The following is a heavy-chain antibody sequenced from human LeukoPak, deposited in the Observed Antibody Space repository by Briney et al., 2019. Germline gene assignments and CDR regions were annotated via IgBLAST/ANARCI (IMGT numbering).Heavy chain of an antibody. Sequence: GGSLRLSCAASGFTFSSYAMHWVRQAPGKGLEWVAVISYDGSNKYYADSVKGRFTISRDNSKNTLYLQMNSLRAEDTAVYYCARDGHGDYSVGYYYYMDVWGKGTTVTVSS. D-gene: IGHD4-17*01. CDR3: ARDGHGDYSVGYYYYMDV. J-gene: IGHJ6*03. V-gene: IGHV3-30*04. CDR1: GFTFSSYA. CDR2: ISYDGSNK.